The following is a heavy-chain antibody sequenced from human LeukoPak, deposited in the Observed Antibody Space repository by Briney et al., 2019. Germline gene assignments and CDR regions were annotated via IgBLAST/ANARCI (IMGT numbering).Heavy chain of an antibody. CDR1: GFSFSSYG. CDR2: VYNDGGLP. Sequence: GGSLRLSCAASGFSFSSYGMYWVRQAPGKGLEWVALVYNDGGLPNYLDSVRGRFTISRDNSKNTLYLQMDSLRVEDTAVYYCAQGHYVGNSEFLDNWGQGSLVIVSS. V-gene: IGHV3-33*07. D-gene: IGHD4-23*01. CDR3: AQGHYVGNSEFLDN. J-gene: IGHJ4*02.